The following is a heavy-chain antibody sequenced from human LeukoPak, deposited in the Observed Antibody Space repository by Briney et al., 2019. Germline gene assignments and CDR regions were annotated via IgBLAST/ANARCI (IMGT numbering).Heavy chain of an antibody. CDR1: GFTFSDYY. Sequence: GGSLRLSCAASGFTFSDYYMSWIRQAPGKGLEWVSYISSSSSYTNYADSAKGRFTISRDNAKNSLYLQMNSLRAEDTAVYYCAREAPFGAAFDYWGQGTLVTVSS. V-gene: IGHV3-11*06. CDR2: ISSSSSYT. J-gene: IGHJ4*02. D-gene: IGHD6-13*01. CDR3: AREAPFGAAFDY.